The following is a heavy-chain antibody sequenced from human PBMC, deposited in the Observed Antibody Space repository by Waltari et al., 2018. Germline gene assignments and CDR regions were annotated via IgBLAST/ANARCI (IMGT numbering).Heavy chain of an antibody. V-gene: IGHV4-61*02. J-gene: IGHJ4*02. CDR3: AKKKNWSDAAFDS. CDR1: GGSISRGSSY. Sequence: QGQLQESGPGLVKPSQTLSLPCTVSGGSISRGSSYWTWSRQPAGKGLEWTGRIHTSGSTNYNPSLRSRVTISIDTSKNQFSLKLSSVTAADTAVYYCAKKKNWSDAAFDSWGQGTLVTVSS. CDR2: IHTSGST. D-gene: IGHD1-1*01.